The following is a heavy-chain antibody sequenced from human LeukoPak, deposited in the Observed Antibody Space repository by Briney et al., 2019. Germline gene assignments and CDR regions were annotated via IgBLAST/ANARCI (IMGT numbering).Heavy chain of an antibody. D-gene: IGHD3-16*01. CDR3: ATLYSFGLHDAFDI. Sequence: GGSLRLSCAASGFTFSTYSMNWVRQAPGKGLEWVSYISSSNGYMYYADSVKGRFTISRDNAKNSLYLQMNSLRAEDTAVFFCATLYSFGLHDAFDIWGHGTMVTVSS. J-gene: IGHJ3*02. V-gene: IGHV3-21*01. CDR2: ISSSNGYM. CDR1: GFTFSTYS.